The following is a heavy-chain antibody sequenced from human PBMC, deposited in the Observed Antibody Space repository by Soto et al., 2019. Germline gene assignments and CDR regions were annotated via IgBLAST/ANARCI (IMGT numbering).Heavy chain of an antibody. D-gene: IGHD5-18*01. V-gene: IGHV3-23*01. J-gene: IGHJ4*02. CDR1: GFPFSSYA. Sequence: SLRLSCAASGFPFSSYAMSWVRQAPGKGLEWVSVISGSGGSTYYADSVKGRFTISRDNSKNTLYLQMNSLRAEDTAVYYCAKDLRRGYSYGYYHWGQGTLVTVSS. CDR3: AKDLRRGYSYGYYH. CDR2: ISGSGGST.